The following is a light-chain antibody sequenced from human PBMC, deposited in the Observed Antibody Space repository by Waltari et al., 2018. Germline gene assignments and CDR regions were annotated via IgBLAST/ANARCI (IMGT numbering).Light chain of an antibody. CDR3: AAWDDSLSGHVV. Sequence: QSVLTQPPSVSGTPGQRVTISCSGSSSNIGSDYVYWFQQLPGTAPKLLSYRNDERPSGVPDRFSGSKSGTSASLAISGLRSEDEADYYCAAWDDSLSGHVVFGGGTKLTVL. CDR2: RND. V-gene: IGLV1-47*01. J-gene: IGLJ2*01. CDR1: SSNIGSDY.